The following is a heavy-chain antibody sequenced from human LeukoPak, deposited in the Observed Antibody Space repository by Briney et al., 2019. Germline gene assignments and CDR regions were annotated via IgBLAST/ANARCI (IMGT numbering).Heavy chain of an antibody. J-gene: IGHJ4*02. V-gene: IGHV1-69*04. CDR1: GGIFSSYA. CDR2: IIPIFGIT. CDR3: ARDLPPYYFDY. Sequence: SVKVSCKASGGIFSSYAISWVRQAPGQGLEWMGRIIPIFGITNYAQKFQGRVTITADKSTSTAYMDLSSLRSEGTAVYYCARDLPPYYFDYWGQGTLVTVSS.